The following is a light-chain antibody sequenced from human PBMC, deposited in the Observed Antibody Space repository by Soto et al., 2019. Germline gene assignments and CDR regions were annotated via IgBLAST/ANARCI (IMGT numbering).Light chain of an antibody. CDR1: SNDIGGYNY. CDR3: SSYTSSGTYV. CDR2: EVS. Sequence: QSVLTQPASVSGSPGQSITISCTGTSNDIGGYNYVSWYQQHPGKAPKRMIYEVSNRPSEVSRRFSGSKSGNTASLAISGLQAEDEADYYCSSYTSSGTYVFGTGTKLTVL. V-gene: IGLV2-14*01. J-gene: IGLJ1*01.